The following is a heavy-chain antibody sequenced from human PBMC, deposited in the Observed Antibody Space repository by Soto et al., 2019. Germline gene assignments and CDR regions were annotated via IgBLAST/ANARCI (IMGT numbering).Heavy chain of an antibody. Sequence: QVQLQQWGAGLLKPSETLSLTCAVYGGSFSGYYWSWIRQPPGKGLEWIGEINHSGSTNYNPSLKSRVTISVDTSKNQFSLKLSSVTAADTAVYYCARGHYDFWSGYIYYYYGMDVWGQGTTVTVSS. CDR2: INHSGST. V-gene: IGHV4-34*01. D-gene: IGHD3-3*01. J-gene: IGHJ6*02. CDR1: GGSFSGYY. CDR3: ARGHYDFWSGYIYYYYGMDV.